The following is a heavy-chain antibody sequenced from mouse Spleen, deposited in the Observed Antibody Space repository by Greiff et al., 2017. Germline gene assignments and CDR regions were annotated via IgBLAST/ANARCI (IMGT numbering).Heavy chain of an antibody. CDR3: ARTPLYYGSSDWYFDV. CDR2: IWSGGST. D-gene: IGHD1-1*01. CDR1: GFSLTSYG. V-gene: IGHV2-2*01. J-gene: IGHJ1*03. Sequence: QVQLQQSGPGLVQPSPSLSITCTVSGFSLTSYGVHWVRQSPGKGLEWLGVIWSGGSTDYNAAFISRLSISKDNSKSQVFFKMNSLQADDTAIYYCARTPLYYGSSDWYFDVWGTGTTVTVSS.